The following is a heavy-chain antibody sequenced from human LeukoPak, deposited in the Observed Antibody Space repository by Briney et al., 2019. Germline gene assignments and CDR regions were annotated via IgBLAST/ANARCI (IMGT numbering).Heavy chain of an antibody. J-gene: IGHJ6*03. CDR2: INHSGST. D-gene: IGHD1-7*01. CDR1: GGSFSGYY. Sequence: SETLSLTCAVYGGSFSGYYWSWIRQPPGKGLEWIGEINHSGSTNYNPSLKSRVTISVDTSKNQLSLKLSSVTAADTAVYYCARGQLELAMDVWGKGTTVTVSS. CDR3: ARGQLELAMDV. V-gene: IGHV4-34*01.